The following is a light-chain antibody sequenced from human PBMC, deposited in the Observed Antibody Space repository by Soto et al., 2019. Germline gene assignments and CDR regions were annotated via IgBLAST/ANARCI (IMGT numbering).Light chain of an antibody. CDR3: QQYGSSPPYT. CDR1: QSVSSSY. Sequence: EIVLTQSPGTLSLSPGKRATLSCRASQSVSSSYLAWYQQKPGQAPRLLIYGASSRATGIPDRFSGSGSGTDSTLTISSLEPEDFAVYYCQQYGSSPPYTFGQGTKLEIK. V-gene: IGKV3-20*01. J-gene: IGKJ2*01. CDR2: GAS.